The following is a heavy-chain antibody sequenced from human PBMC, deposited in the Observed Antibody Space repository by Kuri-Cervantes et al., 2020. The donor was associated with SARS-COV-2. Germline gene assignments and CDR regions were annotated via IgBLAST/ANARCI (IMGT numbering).Heavy chain of an antibody. CDR1: RGTFSSYA. CDR2: IIPIFGTA. D-gene: IGHD4-11*01. V-gene: IGHV1-69*13. Sequence: SVTVSCKASRGTFSSYAISWVRQAPGQGLEWMGGIIPIFGTANYAQKFQGRVTITADESTSTAYMELSSLRSEDTAVYYCASRVTTSLAFDIWGQGTMVTVSS. CDR3: ASRVTTSLAFDI. J-gene: IGHJ3*02.